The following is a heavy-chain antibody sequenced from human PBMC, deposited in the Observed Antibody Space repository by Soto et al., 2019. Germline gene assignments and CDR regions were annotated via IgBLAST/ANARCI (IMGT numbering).Heavy chain of an antibody. CDR1: GGSISSYY. D-gene: IGHD3-3*01. CDR2: IYYSGST. Sequence: PSETLSLTCTVSGGSISSYYWSWIRQPPGKGLEWIGYIYYSGSTNYNPSLKSRVTISVDTSKNQFSLKLSSVTAADTAVYYCARRDYDFWRGWFDPWGQGTLVTVSS. J-gene: IGHJ5*02. CDR3: ARRDYDFWRGWFDP. V-gene: IGHV4-59*08.